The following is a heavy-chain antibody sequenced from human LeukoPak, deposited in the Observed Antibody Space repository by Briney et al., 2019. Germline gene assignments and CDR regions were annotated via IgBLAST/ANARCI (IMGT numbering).Heavy chain of an antibody. CDR3: AKGVTRSSGWWGFDYYYMDV. V-gene: IGHV3-30*18. D-gene: IGHD6-19*01. CDR2: ISYDGSNK. CDR1: GFTFSSYG. Sequence: GGSLRLSCAASGFTFSSYGMHWVRQAPGKGLEWVAVISYDGSNKYYADSVKGRFTISRDNSKNTLYLQMNSLRAEDTAVYYCAKGVTRSSGWWGFDYYYMDVWGKGTTVTISS. J-gene: IGHJ6*03.